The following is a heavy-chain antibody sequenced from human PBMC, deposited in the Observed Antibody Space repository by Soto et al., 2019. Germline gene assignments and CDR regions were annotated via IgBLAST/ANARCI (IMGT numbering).Heavy chain of an antibody. CDR2: IWYDGSNK. CDR1: GFTFSSYG. V-gene: IGHV3-33*01. D-gene: IGHD3-22*01. CDR3: ARDRHYYDSSGYSPHY. Sequence: GGSLRLSCAASGFTFSSYGMHWVRQAPGKGLEWVAVIWYDGSNKYYADSVKGRFTISRDNSKNTPYLQMNSLRAEDTAVYYCARDRHYYDSSGYSPHYWGQGTLVTVSS. J-gene: IGHJ4*02.